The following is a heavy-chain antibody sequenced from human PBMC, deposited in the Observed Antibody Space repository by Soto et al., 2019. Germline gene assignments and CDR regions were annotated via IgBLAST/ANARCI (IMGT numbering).Heavy chain of an antibody. Sequence: QVQLVESGGGVVQPGRSLRLSCAASGFTFSSYGMHWVRQAPGKGLEWVAGISYDGSNKYYADCVKGRFTISRDNSKNTLYMQMNSLRAEDTAVYYCAKNKYRSGPHHYYYGMDVWGQGTTVTVSS. V-gene: IGHV3-30*18. CDR3: AKNKYRSGPHHYYYGMDV. D-gene: IGHD6-19*01. CDR1: GFTFSSYG. J-gene: IGHJ6*02. CDR2: ISYDGSNK.